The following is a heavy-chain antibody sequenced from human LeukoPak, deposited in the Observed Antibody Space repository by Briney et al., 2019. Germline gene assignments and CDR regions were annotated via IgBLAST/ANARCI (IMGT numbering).Heavy chain of an antibody. CDR2: FDPEDGET. CDR3: ARDSPKPRYSGYDGGYYYGMDV. J-gene: IGHJ6*02. Sequence: ASVKVSCKVSGYTLTELSMHWVRQAPGKGLEWMGGFDPEDGETIYAQKFQGRVTMTEDTSTDTAYMELSSLRSEDTAVYYCARDSPKPRYSGYDGGYYYGMDVWGQGTTVTVSS. CDR1: GYTLTELS. D-gene: IGHD5-12*01. V-gene: IGHV1-24*01.